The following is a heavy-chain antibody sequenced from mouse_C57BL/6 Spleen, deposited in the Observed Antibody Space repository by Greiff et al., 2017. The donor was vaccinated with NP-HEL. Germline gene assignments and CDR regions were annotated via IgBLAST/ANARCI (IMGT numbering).Heavy chain of an antibody. J-gene: IGHJ2*01. CDR1: GFTFSSYA. CDR3: ARRDYGSSYFDY. D-gene: IGHD1-1*01. V-gene: IGHV5-4*03. Sequence: DVKLVESGGGLVKPGGSLKLSCAASGFTFSSYAMSWVRQTPEKRLEWVATISDGGSYTYYPDNVKGRFTISRDNAKNNLYLQMSHQKSEDTAMYYCARRDYGSSYFDYWGQGTTLTVSS. CDR2: ISDGGSYT.